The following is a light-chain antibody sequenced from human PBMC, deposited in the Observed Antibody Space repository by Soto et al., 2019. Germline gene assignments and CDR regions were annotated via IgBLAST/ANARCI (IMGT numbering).Light chain of an antibody. V-gene: IGLV2-14*01. CDR1: SRDVGGYNY. Sequence: QSVLTQPASVSGSPGQSITISCTGTSRDVGGYNYVCWYQQHPGKAPKLMIYEVSNRPSRVSNRFSGSKSGNTASLTISGLQAEDEADYYCSSYTSSSTLYVFGTGTKVTVL. CDR3: SSYTSSSTLYV. CDR2: EVS. J-gene: IGLJ1*01.